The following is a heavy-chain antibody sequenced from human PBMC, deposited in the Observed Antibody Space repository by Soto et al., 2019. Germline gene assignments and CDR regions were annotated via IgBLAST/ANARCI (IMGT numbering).Heavy chain of an antibody. J-gene: IGHJ4*02. CDR2: IKLDGSEK. V-gene: IGHV3-7*01. CDR3: ARGRALDY. Sequence: EVQVVESGGGLVQPGGSLRLSCAASGFTFSTYWMSWVRQDPGKGLEWVANIKLDGSEKYYVDSVKGRFTISRDNAKNSLYLQMNSLRVEDTAVYYCARGRALDYWGQGTRVTVSS. CDR1: GFTFSTYW. D-gene: IGHD3-10*01.